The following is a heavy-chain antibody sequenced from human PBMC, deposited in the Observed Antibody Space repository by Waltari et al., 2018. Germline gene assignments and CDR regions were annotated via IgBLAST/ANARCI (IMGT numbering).Heavy chain of an antibody. CDR2: IKQDGSEK. Sequence: EVQLVESGGGLVQPGGSLRLSCAASGFTFSSYWMSWVRQAPGKGLEWVANIKQDGSEKYYVDSVKGRFTISRDNAKNSLYLQMNSLRAEDTAVYYCARPVGAARRGYFGYWGQGTLVTVSS. CDR1: GFTFSSYW. V-gene: IGHV3-7*01. CDR3: ARPVGAARRGYFGY. D-gene: IGHD6-6*01. J-gene: IGHJ4*02.